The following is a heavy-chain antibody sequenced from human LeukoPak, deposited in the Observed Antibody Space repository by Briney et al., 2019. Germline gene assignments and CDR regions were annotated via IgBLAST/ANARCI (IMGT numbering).Heavy chain of an antibody. D-gene: IGHD2-2*01. J-gene: IGHJ6*02. Sequence: SETLSLTCAVSGDSITSSRWWNWVRQAPGKGLEWIGETHHGGSTNYNPSLKSRVTISVDKSKNQFSLKMNSVTAADTAVYYCARSRSTTTYYGMGVWGQGTTVTVSS. V-gene: IGHV4-4*02. CDR2: THHGGST. CDR1: GDSITSSRW. CDR3: ARSRSTTTYYGMGV.